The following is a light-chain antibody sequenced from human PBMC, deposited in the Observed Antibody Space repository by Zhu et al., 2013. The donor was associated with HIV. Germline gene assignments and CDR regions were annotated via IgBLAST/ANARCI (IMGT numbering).Light chain of an antibody. Sequence: SYELTQPPSVSVSPGQTASITCSGDKVGDKHASWYQQKPGQSPVLVIYDDSDRPSGMPERFSGSNSGNTATLTISRVEAGDEADYYCQVWDSSSDHWVFGGGTKLTVL. CDR3: QVWDSSSDHWV. V-gene: IGLV3-1*01. J-gene: IGLJ3*02. CDR1: KVGDKH. CDR2: DDS.